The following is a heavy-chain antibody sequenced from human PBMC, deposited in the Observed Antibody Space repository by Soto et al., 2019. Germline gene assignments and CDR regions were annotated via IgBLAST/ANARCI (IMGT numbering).Heavy chain of an antibody. CDR3: ARLGSSGWYQGSCLDY. CDR2: ILYSGST. Sequence: QLQLQESGPGLVKPSETLSLTCIVSGGSITRNNHYWGWIRQSPGKGLEWIGSILYSGSTNYNPSLQSRVTLSVETSKNQFCLKMSSVTAADTALYYCARLGSSGWYQGSCLDYWGQGTLVTVSS. D-gene: IGHD6-19*01. J-gene: IGHJ4*02. V-gene: IGHV4-39*01. CDR1: GGSITRNNHY.